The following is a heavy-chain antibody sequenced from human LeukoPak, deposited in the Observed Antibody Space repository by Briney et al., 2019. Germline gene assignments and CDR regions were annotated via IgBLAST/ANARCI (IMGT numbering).Heavy chain of an antibody. V-gene: IGHV6-1*01. CDR3: GRETDFGVVTN. J-gene: IGHJ4*02. CDR1: GDSVSSNGAS. D-gene: IGHD3-3*01. Sequence: SQTLSLTCALSGDSVSSNGASWNWIRQSPSRGLEWLGRTYYRSQQWHSDYAPSVKGRITLNPDTSKNQFSLQLNSMTPGDTAVYYCGRETDFGVVTNWGQGTLVTVSS. CDR2: TYYRSQQWHS.